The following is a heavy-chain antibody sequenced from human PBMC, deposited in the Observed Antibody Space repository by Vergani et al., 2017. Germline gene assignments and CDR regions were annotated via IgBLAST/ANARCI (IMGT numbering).Heavy chain of an antibody. CDR2: IYYSGST. V-gene: IGHV4-59*01. J-gene: IGHJ5*02. Sequence: QLQLQESGPGLVKPSETLSLTCTVSGGSISSYYWSWIRQPPGKGLEWIGYIYYSGSTNYNPSLKSRVTISVDTSKNQFSLKLSSVTAADTAVYYCARVGYAGSWFDPWGQGTLVTVSS. CDR3: ARVGYAGSWFDP. CDR1: GGSISSYY. D-gene: IGHD5-12*01.